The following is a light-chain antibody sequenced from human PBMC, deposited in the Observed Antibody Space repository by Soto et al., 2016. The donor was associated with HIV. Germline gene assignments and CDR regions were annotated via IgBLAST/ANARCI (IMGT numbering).Light chain of an antibody. CDR2: LGS. CDR1: ESLLYSNGYNY. CDR3: MQALHFPPT. Sequence: DIVMTQSPLSLPVTPGEPASISCRSTESLLYSNGYNYLDWYLQKPGQSPQLLIFLGSTRASGVPDRFSGSGSGTDFTLKISRVEAEDVGLYYCMQALHFPPTFGPGTKVEIK. J-gene: IGKJ3*01. V-gene: IGKV2-28*01.